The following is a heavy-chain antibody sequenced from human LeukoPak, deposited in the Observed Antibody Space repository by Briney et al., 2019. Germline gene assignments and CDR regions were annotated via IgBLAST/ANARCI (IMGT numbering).Heavy chain of an antibody. CDR1: GGSISSNSYY. CDR3: SDSSGYY. D-gene: IGHD3-22*01. CDR2: IYYSGST. J-gene: IGHJ4*02. V-gene: IGHV4-39*01. Sequence: PSETLSLTCAVSGGSISSNSYYWGWIRQPPGKGLEWIGSIYYSGSTYYNPSLKSRVTISVDTSKNQFSLKLSSVTAADTAVYYCSDSSGYYWGQGTLVTVSS.